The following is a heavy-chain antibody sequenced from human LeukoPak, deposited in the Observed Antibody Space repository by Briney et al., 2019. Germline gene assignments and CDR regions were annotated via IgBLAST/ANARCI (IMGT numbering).Heavy chain of an antibody. CDR3: AKDRAGLRQTLFDY. CDR1: GFTFDDYA. V-gene: IGHV3-9*01. D-gene: IGHD4-17*01. J-gene: IGHJ4*02. CDR2: IRWNSGSI. Sequence: GGSLRLSCAASGFTFDDYAMHWVRQAPGKGLEWVSGIRWNSGSIGYADSVKGRFTISRDNAKNSLYLQMNSLRAEDTALYYCAKDRAGLRQTLFDYWGQGTLVTVSS.